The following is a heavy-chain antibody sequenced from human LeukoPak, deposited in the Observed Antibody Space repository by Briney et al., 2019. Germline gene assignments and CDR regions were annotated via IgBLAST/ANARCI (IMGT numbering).Heavy chain of an antibody. V-gene: IGHV1-2*02. CDR3: ARGGYCSSTSCYINY. CDR1: GYTFTSYY. CDR2: INPNSGGT. Sequence: ASVKVSCKASGYTFTSYYMHWVRQAPGQGLEWMGWINPNSGGTNYAQKFQGRVTMTRDTSISTAYMELSRLRSDDTAVYYCARGGYCSSTSCYINYWGQGTLVTVSS. D-gene: IGHD2-2*02. J-gene: IGHJ4*02.